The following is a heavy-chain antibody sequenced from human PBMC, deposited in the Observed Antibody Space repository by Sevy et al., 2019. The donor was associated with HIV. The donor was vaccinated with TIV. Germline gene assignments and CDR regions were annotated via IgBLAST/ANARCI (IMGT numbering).Heavy chain of an antibody. Sequence: GGSLRLSCAASGFTFSKYSMSWVRQPPGKGLEWVSTLSFGCGEINYAGSVKGQFTISRDNSKSSVYLQMNNLRPEDTAVYYCAREGCTKPHDYWGQGTLVTVSS. CDR3: AREGCTKPHDY. CDR2: LSFGCGEI. V-gene: IGHV3-23*01. CDR1: GFTFSKYS. D-gene: IGHD2-8*01. J-gene: IGHJ4*02.